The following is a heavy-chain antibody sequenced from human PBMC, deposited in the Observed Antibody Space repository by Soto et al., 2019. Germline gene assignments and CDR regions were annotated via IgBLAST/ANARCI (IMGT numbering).Heavy chain of an antibody. V-gene: IGHV4-61*01. D-gene: IGHD3-3*01. J-gene: IGHJ4*02. Sequence: SETLSLTCTVSGGSFKSGSYSWSWIRQPPGKGLEWIGYVYHTGRTSYNPSLKSRVSISMDTSKNQFSLNLDSVTAADTVVYFCARDFAYFDSWGQGTLVTVSS. CDR1: GGSFKSGSYS. CDR3: ARDFAYFDS. CDR2: VYHTGRT.